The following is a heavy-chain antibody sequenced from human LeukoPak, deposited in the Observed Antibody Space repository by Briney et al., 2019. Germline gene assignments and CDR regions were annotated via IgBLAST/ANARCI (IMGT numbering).Heavy chain of an antibody. Sequence: GESLKISCKDSGYSFTTYWIAWVRQMPGKGLEWMGIIYPGDSDTTYSPSFQGQVTISADKSISTAYLQWSSLKASDTAMYYCARHRGYYYDSSGYFPARLDYWGQGTLVTVSS. D-gene: IGHD3-22*01. V-gene: IGHV5-51*01. CDR2: IYPGDSDT. CDR3: ARHRGYYYDSSGYFPARLDY. J-gene: IGHJ4*02. CDR1: GYSFTTYW.